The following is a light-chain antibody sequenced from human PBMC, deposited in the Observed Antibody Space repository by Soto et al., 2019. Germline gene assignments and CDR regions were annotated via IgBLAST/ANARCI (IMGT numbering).Light chain of an antibody. CDR2: DVS. J-gene: IGLJ1*01. Sequence: QRGPAQPRAVSGHPGRSFTISCTGTSSDVGGYNYVSWYQQHPGKAPKLMIYDVSKRPSGVPDRFSGSKSGNTASLTISGLQAEDEADYYCCSYAGSYTRYVFGTGTKVTVL. V-gene: IGLV2-11*01. CDR1: SSDVGGYNY. CDR3: CSYAGSYTRYV.